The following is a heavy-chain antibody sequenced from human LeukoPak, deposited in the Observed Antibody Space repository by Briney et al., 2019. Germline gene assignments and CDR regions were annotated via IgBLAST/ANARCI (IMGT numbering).Heavy chain of an antibody. J-gene: IGHJ3*01. Sequence: NPSETLSLTCTVSGGSISSYYWSWIRQPPGNGLEWIGNIFYTGSTKYNPSLKTRVTISVDTSKNQFSLKLSSVTAADTAMYYCARSAHYYYESASYGVAFDVWGQGTMVTVSS. D-gene: IGHD3-22*01. V-gene: IGHV4-59*01. CDR3: ARSAHYYYESASYGVAFDV. CDR2: IFYTGST. CDR1: GGSISSYY.